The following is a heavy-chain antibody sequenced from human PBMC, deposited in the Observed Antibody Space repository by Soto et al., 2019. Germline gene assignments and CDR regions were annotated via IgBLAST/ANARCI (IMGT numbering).Heavy chain of an antibody. Sequence: GESLKISCKGSGYSFANYWIGWVRQMPGKGLEWMGIIYPGDSDTRYSPSFQGQVTISADKSISTAYLQWSSLKASDTAMFYCARGTVSSDFDYWGQGTLVTVSS. V-gene: IGHV5-51*01. CDR1: GYSFANYW. D-gene: IGHD4-17*01. CDR3: ARGTVSSDFDY. CDR2: IYPGDSDT. J-gene: IGHJ4*02.